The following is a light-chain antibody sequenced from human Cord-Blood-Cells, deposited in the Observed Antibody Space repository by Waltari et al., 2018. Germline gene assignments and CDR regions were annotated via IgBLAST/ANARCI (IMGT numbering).Light chain of an antibody. Sequence: QSALTQPASVSGSPGQSITISCTGTSSDVGGYNYVSWYQHHPGKAPKLMIYDVSTRPSGVSNRFSGSKSGNTAYLTISGLQAEDEADYYCSSYTSSSTYVFGTGTKVTVL. V-gene: IGLV2-14*03. CDR2: DVS. CDR1: SSDVGGYNY. J-gene: IGLJ1*01. CDR3: SSYTSSSTYV.